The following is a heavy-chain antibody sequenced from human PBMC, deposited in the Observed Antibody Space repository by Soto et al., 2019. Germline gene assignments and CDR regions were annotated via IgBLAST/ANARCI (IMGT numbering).Heavy chain of an antibody. J-gene: IGHJ6*02. V-gene: IGHV4-34*01. CDR2: IDHSGST. Sequence: QVQLQQWGAGLLKPSETLSLKCDLYGGSFRNYYWSWIRQPPGMGLEWIGEIDHSGSTNYNPSLKSRVTISVDTSKNQLSLKLSSVTAADTAVYYCARDVAKSRYGLDVWGQGTTVTVSS. CDR1: GGSFRNYY. CDR3: ARDVAKSRYGLDV.